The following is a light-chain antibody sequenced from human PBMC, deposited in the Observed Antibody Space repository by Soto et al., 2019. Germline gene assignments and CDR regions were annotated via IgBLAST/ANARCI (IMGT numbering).Light chain of an antibody. V-gene: IGKV3-20*01. CDR3: QQFGTSPGLGLT. CDR2: GTS. CDR1: QSVSSSN. Sequence: EIVLTQSPGTLSLSPGERATLSCRASQSVSSSNLAWYQQKPGQAPRLLIYGTSSRATGIPDRFSGSGSGTDFTLTITRMEPEDFAVYYCQQFGTSPGLGLTFGGGTKVEIK. J-gene: IGKJ4*01.